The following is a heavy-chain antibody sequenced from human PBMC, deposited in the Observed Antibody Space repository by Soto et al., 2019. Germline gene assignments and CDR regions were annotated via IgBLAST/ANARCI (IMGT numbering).Heavy chain of an antibody. V-gene: IGHV1-8*01. D-gene: IGHD3-3*01. Sequence: ASVKVSCKASGYTFTSYDINWVRQATGQGLEWMGWMNPNSGSTGYAQKFQGRVTMTRNTSISTAYMELSSLRSEDTAVYYCARDFWSGYNYYYYYMDVWGKGTTVTVSS. J-gene: IGHJ6*03. CDR1: GYTFTSYD. CDR3: ARDFWSGYNYYYYYMDV. CDR2: MNPNSGST.